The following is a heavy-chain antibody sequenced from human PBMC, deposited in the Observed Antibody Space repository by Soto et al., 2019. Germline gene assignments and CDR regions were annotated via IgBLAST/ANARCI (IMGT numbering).Heavy chain of an antibody. CDR3: AREGSVNSELDV. D-gene: IGHD3-10*01. V-gene: IGHV4-4*07. CDR1: GGSIRGHY. CDR2: IFTTGSA. Sequence: KPSETLSLTCTVSGGSIRGHYWNWIRQPAGKGLEWIGRIFTTGSANYNPSLRSRVAMSVDTSDNQVSLKLGSVTAADTAVYYCAREGSVNSELDVWGQGTAVTVSS. J-gene: IGHJ6*02.